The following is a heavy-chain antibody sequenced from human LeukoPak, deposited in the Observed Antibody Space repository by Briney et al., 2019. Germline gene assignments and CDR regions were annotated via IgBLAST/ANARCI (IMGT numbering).Heavy chain of an antibody. J-gene: IGHJ4*02. CDR3: AREGGYASPFDR. CDR1: GGSIRSYY. CDR2: ISYSGST. D-gene: IGHD5-12*01. V-gene: IGHV4-59*08. Sequence: SETLSLTCTVSGGSIRSYYWSWIRQSPGKGLEWVGYISYSGSTNYNPSLESRVTISVDTSKNQFSLKVTSVTAADTAVYYCAREGGYASPFDRWGQGTLVTVSS.